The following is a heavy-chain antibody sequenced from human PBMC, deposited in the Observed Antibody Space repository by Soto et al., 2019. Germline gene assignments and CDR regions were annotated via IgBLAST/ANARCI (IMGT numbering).Heavy chain of an antibody. CDR3: ARGAIYGFGESRNYYYYYGMDV. CDR2: INHSGST. V-gene: IGHV4-34*01. Sequence: SETLSLTCAVYGGSFSGYYWSWIRQPPGKGLEWIGEINHSGSTNYNPSLKSRVTISVDTSKNQFSLKLSSVTAADTAVYYCARGAIYGFGESRNYYYYYGMDVWGQGTTVTVSS. J-gene: IGHJ6*02. CDR1: GGSFSGYY. D-gene: IGHD3-10*01.